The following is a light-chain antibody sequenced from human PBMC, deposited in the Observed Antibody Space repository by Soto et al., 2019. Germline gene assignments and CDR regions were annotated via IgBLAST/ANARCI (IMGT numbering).Light chain of an antibody. CDR3: QQRSNWPKLT. CDR1: QSVSSY. V-gene: IGKV3-11*01. CDR2: DAS. Sequence: EIVLTQSPATLSLSPGERATLSCRASQSVSSYLAWYQQKPGQAPRLLIYDASNRATGIPARFSGSGSGTDFTLTISSLEIEDFAVYYCQQRSNWPKLTFGGGTKVEIK. J-gene: IGKJ4*01.